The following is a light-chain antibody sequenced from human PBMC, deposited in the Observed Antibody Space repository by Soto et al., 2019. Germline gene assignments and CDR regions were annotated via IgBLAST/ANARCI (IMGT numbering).Light chain of an antibody. V-gene: IGKV3-20*01. CDR2: GAS. Sequence: ENVLTQSPGTLSLSPGERATLSCRASQTVSSYLTWYQQRPGQAPRLLIYGASKRATGIPDRFSGSGSGTDFTLTISRLEPKDFALYYCQQYGTSQITFGQGTRLEIK. J-gene: IGKJ5*01. CDR1: QTVSSY. CDR3: QQYGTSQIT.